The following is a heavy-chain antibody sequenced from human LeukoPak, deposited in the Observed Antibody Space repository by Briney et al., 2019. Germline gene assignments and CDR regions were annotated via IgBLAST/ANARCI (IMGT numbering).Heavy chain of an antibody. CDR3: ARVRATFSPHFDN. Sequence: GGSLRLSCVASGFTFSSYWMHWVRQAPGKGLMWVSRINSDGSITSYADSVKGRFTISRDNAKNTLYVQMNSLRAEDTAVYYCARVRATFSPHFDNWGQGTLVTVPS. CDR2: INSDGSIT. V-gene: IGHV3-74*01. J-gene: IGHJ4*02. CDR1: GFTFSSYW. D-gene: IGHD5-12*01.